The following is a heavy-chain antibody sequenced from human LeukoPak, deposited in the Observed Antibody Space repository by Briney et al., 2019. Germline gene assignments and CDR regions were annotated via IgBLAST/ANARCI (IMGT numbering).Heavy chain of an antibody. J-gene: IGHJ6*04. D-gene: IGHD4-17*01. CDR3: ARVDYGDYYYYGMDV. V-gene: IGHV4-59*01. Sequence: SETLSLTCTVSGGSISSYYWSWIRQPPGKGLEWIGYIYYSGSTNYNPSLKSRVTIPVDTSKNQFSLKLSSVTAADTAVYYCARVDYGDYYYYGMDVWGKGTTVTVSS. CDR1: GGSISSYY. CDR2: IYYSGST.